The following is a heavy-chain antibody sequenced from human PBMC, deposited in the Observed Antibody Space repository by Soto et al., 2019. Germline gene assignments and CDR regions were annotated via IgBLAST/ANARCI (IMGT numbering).Heavy chain of an antibody. CDR1: GFTFSSYA. V-gene: IGHV3-21*01. CDR3: ARDWPVGLT. Sequence: GGSLRLSCAASGFTFSSYAMSWVRQAPGKGLEWVSAISSSSSYTNYADSVKGRFTISRDNAKNSLYLQMNSLRAEDTAVYYCARDWPVGLTWGQGTLVTVSS. CDR2: ISSSSSYT. J-gene: IGHJ5*02.